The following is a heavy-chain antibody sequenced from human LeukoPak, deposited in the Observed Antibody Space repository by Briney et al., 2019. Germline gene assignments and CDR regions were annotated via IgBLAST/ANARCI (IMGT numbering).Heavy chain of an antibody. CDR2: IYSSGST. D-gene: IGHD2-15*01. CDR3: ARDMDGSGCICQGPFDP. J-gene: IGHJ5*02. V-gene: IGHV4-4*07. Sequence: SETLSLTCTVSGGSINSYYWSWIRQPAGKGLEWIGRIYSSGSTNYNPSLKSRLTMSVDTSKNQISLKLSSVAAEDTAIYYCARDMDGSGCICQGPFDPWGPGNQFTVSS. CDR1: GGSINSYY.